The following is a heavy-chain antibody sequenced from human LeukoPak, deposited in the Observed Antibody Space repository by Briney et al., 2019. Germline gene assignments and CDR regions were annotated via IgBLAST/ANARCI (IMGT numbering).Heavy chain of an antibody. D-gene: IGHD3-22*01. Sequence: ASVKLSRKASGYTFTSYGISWVRQGPGQGLGWMGWSSAYNGNTTYAKKPQGRVTMTTVTSTSTASMEQRSPRTDATAVYYCAREEGANYYDSSGYGYWGQGTLVTVSS. CDR3: AREEGANYYDSSGYGY. V-gene: IGHV1-18*01. CDR1: GYTFTSYG. CDR2: SSAYNGNT. J-gene: IGHJ4*02.